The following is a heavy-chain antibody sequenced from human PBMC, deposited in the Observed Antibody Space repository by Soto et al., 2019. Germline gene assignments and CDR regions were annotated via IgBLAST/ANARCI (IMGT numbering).Heavy chain of an antibody. V-gene: IGHV4-59*01. J-gene: IGHJ3*02. CDR3: ARSLENERYCSSTSCYSDALDI. CDR1: GGSISSYY. Sequence: SETLSLTCTVSGGSISSYYWSWIRQPPGKGLEWIGYIYYSGSTNYNPSLKSRVTISVDTSKNQFSLKLSSVTAADTAVYYCARSLENERYCSSTSCYSDALDIWGQGTMVTISS. D-gene: IGHD2-2*01. CDR2: IYYSGST.